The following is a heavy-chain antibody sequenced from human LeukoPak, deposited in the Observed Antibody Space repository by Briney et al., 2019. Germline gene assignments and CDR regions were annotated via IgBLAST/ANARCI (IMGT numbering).Heavy chain of an antibody. CDR3: AKDIVVVIAEVGFDI. J-gene: IGHJ3*02. CDR1: GFTFSSYA. CDR2: ISGDGTGT. Sequence: GGSLRLSCAASGFTFSSYAMSWVRQAPGKGLEWVSAISGDGTGTYNADSVKGRFTIYRDNSKNTLYLQLNSLRVEDTAVYYCAKDIVVVIAEVGFDIWGQGTMVTVSS. D-gene: IGHD2-21*01. V-gene: IGHV3-23*01.